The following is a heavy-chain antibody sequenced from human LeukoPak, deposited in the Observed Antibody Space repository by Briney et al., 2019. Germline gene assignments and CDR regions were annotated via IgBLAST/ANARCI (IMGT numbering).Heavy chain of an antibody. V-gene: IGHV3-9*03. CDR3: AKACPDAFYI. D-gene: IGHD5/OR15-5a*01. J-gene: IGHJ3*02. Sequence: PGRCVRLSRAASGFTHHHYAVHWVRQARAKGLEWVSGISWNSGSICDADSVKGRFTITRDNAKNSLYMQKNRLRADGMALYCCAKACPDAFYIWGQGTMVTVSS. CDR2: ISWNSGSI. CDR1: GFTHHHYA.